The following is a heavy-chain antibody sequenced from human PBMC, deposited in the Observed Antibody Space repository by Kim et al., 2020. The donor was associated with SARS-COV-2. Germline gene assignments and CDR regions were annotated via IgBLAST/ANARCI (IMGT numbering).Heavy chain of an antibody. CDR2: IYTSGST. J-gene: IGHJ3*02. Sequence: SETLSLTCTVSGGSISSGSYYWSWIRQPAGKGLEWIGRIYTSGSTNYNPSLKSRVTISVDTSENQFSLKLSSVTAADTAVYYCARVEAAGSYDAFDIWGQGTMVTVSS. CDR3: ARVEAAGSYDAFDI. CDR1: GGSISSGSYY. D-gene: IGHD6-13*01. V-gene: IGHV4-61*02.